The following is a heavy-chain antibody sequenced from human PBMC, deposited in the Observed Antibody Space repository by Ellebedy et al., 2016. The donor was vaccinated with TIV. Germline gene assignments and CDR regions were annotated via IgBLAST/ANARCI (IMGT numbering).Heavy chain of an antibody. J-gene: IGHJ4*02. CDR3: ARGSAEGRAFDY. Sequence: AASVKVSCKASGGSFSTYAISWVRQAPGQGLEWMGRIMPILGLASYAQNFQGRVTITADKSTSTAYMELSSLTSEDTALYYCARGSAEGRAFDYWGQGTLVTVSS. D-gene: IGHD3-10*01. V-gene: IGHV1-69*04. CDR1: GGSFSTYA. CDR2: IMPILGLA.